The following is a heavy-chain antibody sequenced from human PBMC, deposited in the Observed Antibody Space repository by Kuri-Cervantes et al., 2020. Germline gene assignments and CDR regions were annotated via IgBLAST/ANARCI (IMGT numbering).Heavy chain of an antibody. J-gene: IGHJ4*02. CDR1: GYTSTGYY. D-gene: IGHD3-10*01. CDR2: INPNSGGT. Sequence: ASVKVSCKASGYTSTGYYMHWVRQAPGQGLEWMGWINPNSGGTNYAQKFQGRVTMTRDTSISTAYMELSRLRSDDTAVYYCARGSRVITMVRGDIGSFDYWGQGTLVTVSS. CDR3: ARGSRVITMVRGDIGSFDY. V-gene: IGHV1-2*02.